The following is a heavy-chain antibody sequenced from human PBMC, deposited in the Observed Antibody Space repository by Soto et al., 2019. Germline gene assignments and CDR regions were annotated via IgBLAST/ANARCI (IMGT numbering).Heavy chain of an antibody. CDR2: IIPLFDTA. CDR1: GGTISNSV. CDR3: GRGRSGQIVVFY. Sequence: SVKVSCKASGGTISNSVISWVRQAPGHGLEWMGGIIPLFDTANYAQKFQGRVTIIADESTSTAYMELSSLRSDDTAIYYCGRGRSGQIVVFYWGQGTPVTVSS. J-gene: IGHJ4*02. D-gene: IGHD1-26*01. V-gene: IGHV1-69*13.